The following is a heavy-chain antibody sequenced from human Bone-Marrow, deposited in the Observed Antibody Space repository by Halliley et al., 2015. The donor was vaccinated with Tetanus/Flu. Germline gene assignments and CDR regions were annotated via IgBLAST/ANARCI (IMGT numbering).Heavy chain of an antibody. Sequence: QLVQSGAELKKPGESLQISCKGSGYSFANYWIGWVRQMPGKGLEWMGMIYSGDSDIRYSPAFQGQVTISADKSTSTAYLQWSSLKASATAIYYCARWPTGGGKSLFGYWGQGTLVNVS. CDR3: ARWPTGGGKSLFGY. J-gene: IGHJ4*02. CDR1: GYSFANYW. V-gene: IGHV5-51*03. D-gene: IGHD1-26*01. CDR2: IYSGDSDI.